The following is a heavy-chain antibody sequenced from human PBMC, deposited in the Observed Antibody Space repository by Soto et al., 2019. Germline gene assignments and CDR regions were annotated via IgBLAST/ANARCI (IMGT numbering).Heavy chain of an antibody. CDR2: IRSKAYGGTT. CDR1: GSTFGDYA. J-gene: IGHJ6*02. CDR3: TSSIAARGAYYYYYGMDV. V-gene: IGHV3-49*03. Sequence: GGSLRLSCTASGSTFGDYAMSWFRQAPGKGLEWVGFIRSKAYGGTTEYAASVKGRFTISRDDSKSIAYLQMNSLKTEDTAVYYCTSSIAARGAYYYYYGMDVWGQGTTVTVSS. D-gene: IGHD6-6*01.